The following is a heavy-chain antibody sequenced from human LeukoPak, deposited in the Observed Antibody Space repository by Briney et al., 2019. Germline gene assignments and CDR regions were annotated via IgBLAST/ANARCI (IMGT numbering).Heavy chain of an antibody. CDR2: ISYDGSNK. Sequence: GGSLRLSCAASGFTFSSYAMHWVRQAPGEGLEWVAVISYDGSNKFYADSVKGRFTISRDNSKNTLYLQMNSLRAEDTAVYYCARGISVKEPGNYWGQGTLVTVSS. D-gene: IGHD1-14*01. J-gene: IGHJ4*02. V-gene: IGHV3-30*04. CDR3: ARGISVKEPGNY. CDR1: GFTFSSYA.